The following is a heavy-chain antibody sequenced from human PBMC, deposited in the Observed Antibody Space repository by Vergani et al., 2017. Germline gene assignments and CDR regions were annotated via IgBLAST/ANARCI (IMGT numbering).Heavy chain of an antibody. CDR3: ARDYTAMDTLYFDY. D-gene: IGHD5-18*01. J-gene: IGHJ4*02. CDR1: GFTFSSYS. CDR2: ISYDGSNK. V-gene: IGHV3-30*03. Sequence: VQLVESGGGLVQPGGSLRLSCAASGFTFSSYSMNWVRQAPGKGLEWVAVISYDGSNKYYEDSVKGRFTISRDNSKNTLYLQMNSLRAEDTAVYYCARDYTAMDTLYFDYWGQGTLVTVSS.